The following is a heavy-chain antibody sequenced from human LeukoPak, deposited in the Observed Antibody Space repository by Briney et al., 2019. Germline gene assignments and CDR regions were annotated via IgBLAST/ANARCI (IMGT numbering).Heavy chain of an antibody. Sequence: ASVKVSCKASGYTFTGYYMHWVRQAPGQGLEWMGRINPNSGGTNYAQKFQGRVTMTRDTSISTAYMELSRLRSDDTAVYYCARSMRVFVASFDAFDIWGQGTMVTVSS. D-gene: IGHD5-12*01. J-gene: IGHJ3*02. CDR1: GYTFTGYY. V-gene: IGHV1-2*06. CDR3: ARSMRVFVASFDAFDI. CDR2: INPNSGGT.